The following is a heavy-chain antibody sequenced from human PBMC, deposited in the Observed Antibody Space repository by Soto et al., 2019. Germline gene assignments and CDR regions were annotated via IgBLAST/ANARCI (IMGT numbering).Heavy chain of an antibody. J-gene: IGHJ3*02. Sequence: GGSLRLSCAASGFTFSGYWMLWVRQAPGKGLVWVSRINGDGRTTAYADSVKGRFTISRDNTKNTLYLQMNDLRAENTALYYCVRSRLYDLEIWGQGTMVTVSS. D-gene: IGHD3-16*01. CDR1: GFTFSGYW. CDR2: INGDGRTT. CDR3: VRSRLYDLEI. V-gene: IGHV3-74*03.